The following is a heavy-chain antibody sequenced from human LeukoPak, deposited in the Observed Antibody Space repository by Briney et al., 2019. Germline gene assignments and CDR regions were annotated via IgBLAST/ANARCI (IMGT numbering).Heavy chain of an antibody. D-gene: IGHD3-10*01. J-gene: IGHJ5*02. CDR2: ITSYNGNT. CDR3: ARGSNYYGSGNYYAFDP. CDR1: GYTFTGYY. V-gene: IGHV1-18*04. Sequence: ASVKVSCKASGYTFTGYYMHWVRQAPGQGLEWMGWITSYNGNTNYAHKLQGRVTMTTDTSTSTAYMELRSLRSDGTAVYYCARGSNYYGSGNYYAFDPWGQGTLVTVSS.